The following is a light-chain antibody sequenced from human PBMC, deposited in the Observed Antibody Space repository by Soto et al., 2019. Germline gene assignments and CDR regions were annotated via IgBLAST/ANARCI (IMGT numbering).Light chain of an antibody. J-gene: IGKJ1*01. CDR3: LHDYSYPRT. CDR1: QTISSW. V-gene: IGKV1-5*03. CDR2: KAS. Sequence: DIQMTQSPSILSGSVGDRVTITCRASQTISSWLAWYQQKPGKAPKLLIYKASTLKSGVPSRFSGSGSGADFTLTIRSLQPEDSATYYCLHDYSYPRTFGQGTKVDIK.